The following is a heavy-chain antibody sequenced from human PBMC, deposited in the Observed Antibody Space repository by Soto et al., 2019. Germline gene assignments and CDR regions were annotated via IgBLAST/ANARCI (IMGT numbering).Heavy chain of an antibody. CDR2: ISAYNGNT. CDR1: GYTFTSYG. CDR3: ARDERGCRYGERVFDS. D-gene: IGHD5-18*01. Sequence: ASVKVSCKASGYTFTSYGISWVRQAPGQGLEWMGWISAYNGNTNYAQKLQGRVTITTDTSKRTAYMELRRLRSDDTAVYYCARDERGCRYGERVFDSWGHGTLLTVSS. V-gene: IGHV1-18*04. J-gene: IGHJ4*01.